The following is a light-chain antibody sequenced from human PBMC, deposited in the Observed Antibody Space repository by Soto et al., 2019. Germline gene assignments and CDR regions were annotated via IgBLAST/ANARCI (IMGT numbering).Light chain of an antibody. Sequence: QSVVTQSPSASASLGASVKLTCTLNSGHSGYAIAWHQQQPEKGPRFLMKVNNDGSHNKGDGIPDRFSGSSSGPERYLTIPSLQSEDEADYYCQTWGTGSWVFGGGTKLTVL. CDR3: QTWGTGSWV. J-gene: IGLJ3*02. CDR1: SGHSGYA. CDR2: VNNDGSH. V-gene: IGLV4-69*01.